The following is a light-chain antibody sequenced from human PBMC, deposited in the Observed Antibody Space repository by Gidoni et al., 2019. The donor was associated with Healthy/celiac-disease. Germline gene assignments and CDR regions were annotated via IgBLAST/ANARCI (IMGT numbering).Light chain of an antibody. J-gene: IGKJ5*01. CDR3: QQSYSTPPIT. CDR1: QSISSY. V-gene: IGKV1-39*01. CDR2: AAS. Sequence: DIQMPQSPSSLSASVGDRVTITCRASQSISSYLNWYQQKPGKAPKLLIYAASSLQSGVPSRLSGSGSGTDFTLTISSLQPEDFATYYCQQSYSTPPITFGQGTRLEIK.